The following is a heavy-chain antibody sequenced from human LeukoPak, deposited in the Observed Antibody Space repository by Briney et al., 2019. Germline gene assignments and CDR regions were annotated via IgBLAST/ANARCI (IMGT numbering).Heavy chain of an antibody. Sequence: PVKVSCKASGGTFRNYLITWVRQAPGQGLEWMGGIVPVFRSANHAQKFQDRVSITTDESTNTVYMEVSSLRSEDTAVYYCARGGDCSGGTCSFSHYKDVWGKGTTVTVPS. D-gene: IGHD2-15*01. V-gene: IGHV1-69*05. CDR3: ARGGDCSGGTCSFSHYKDV. CDR2: IVPVFRSA. J-gene: IGHJ6*03. CDR1: GGTFRNYL.